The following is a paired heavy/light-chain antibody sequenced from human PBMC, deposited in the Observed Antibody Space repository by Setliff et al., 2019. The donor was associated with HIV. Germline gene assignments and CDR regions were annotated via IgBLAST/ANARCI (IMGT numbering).Light chain of an antibody. CDR3: QSADSSGTNVV. Sequence: SYELTQPPSVSVSPGQTARITCSGDALPKQYAYWYQQKPGQAPVLVIYKDSERPSGIPERFSGSSSGTTVTLTISGVQAEDEADYYCQSADSSGTNVVFGGGTKLTVL. J-gene: IGLJ2*01. V-gene: IGLV3-25*02. CDR1: ALPKQY. CDR2: KDS.
Heavy chain of an antibody. J-gene: IGHJ3*02. V-gene: IGHV4-4*07. D-gene: IGHD1-26*01. CDR3: ARDRGGGSDAAFDI. CDR1: GGSISSYY. Sequence: QVQLQESGPGLVKPSETLSLTCTVSGGSISSYYWSWIRQPAGKGLEWIGRIYTSGSTNYNPSLKSRVTMSVDTSKNQFSLKLSSVTAADTAVYYCARDRGGGSDAAFDIWGQGTMVTVSS. CDR2: IYTSGST.